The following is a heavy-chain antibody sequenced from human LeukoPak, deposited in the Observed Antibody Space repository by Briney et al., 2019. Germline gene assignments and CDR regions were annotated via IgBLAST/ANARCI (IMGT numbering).Heavy chain of an antibody. J-gene: IGHJ4*02. Sequence: GGSLRLSCTASGFAFSIYAISWVRQAPGKGLEWVSAINGGGDNTYYADSVKGRFTISRDNSKNALYLQMNSVRAEDTAVYYCAKGSSPLGFFDYWGQGTLVTVSS. CDR3: AKGSSPLGFFDY. D-gene: IGHD6-13*01. V-gene: IGHV3-23*01. CDR1: GFAFSIYA. CDR2: INGGGDNT.